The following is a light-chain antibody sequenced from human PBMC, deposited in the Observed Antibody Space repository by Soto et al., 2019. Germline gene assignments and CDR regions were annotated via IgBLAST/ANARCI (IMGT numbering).Light chain of an antibody. CDR1: QSFGSW. CDR3: QQYNISPST. J-gene: IGKJ2*02. Sequence: DIQMTQSPSTLSASVGDRVTITCRASQSFGSWLAWYQQKPGKAPKLLIYDVSSLENGVPGRFSGSGSGTEFTLTISSLQPDDYATYYCQQYNISPSTFGQGTKVGIK. CDR2: DVS. V-gene: IGKV1-5*01.